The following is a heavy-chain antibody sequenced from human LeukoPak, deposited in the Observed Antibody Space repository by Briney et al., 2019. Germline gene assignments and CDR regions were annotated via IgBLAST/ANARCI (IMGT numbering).Heavy chain of an antibody. D-gene: IGHD3-22*01. CDR1: GFAFSTYY. V-gene: IGHV3-7*05. J-gene: IGHJ3*02. CDR3: ARDRTYFYDSSGPFYDAYDI. CDR2: IKENGKEK. Sequence: PGGSLRLSCAASGFAFSTYYMTWVRQAPGRGLEWVANIKENGKEKNYADSVKGRFTISRDNAKNSVHLQMNILRAEDTAVYYCARDRTYFYDSSGPFYDAYDIWGHGTMVTVSS.